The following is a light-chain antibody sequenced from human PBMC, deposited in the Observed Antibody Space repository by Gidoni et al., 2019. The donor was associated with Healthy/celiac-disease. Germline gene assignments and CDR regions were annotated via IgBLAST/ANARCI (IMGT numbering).Light chain of an antibody. CDR2: DAS. CDR1: QDISNY. CDR3: QQYDNLPSIT. J-gene: IGKJ5*01. Sequence: IQMTQSPSSLSASVGDRVTITCKASQDISNYLNWYQQKPGKAPKLLIYDASNLETEVPSRFSGSGSGTDFTFTISSLQPEDIATYYCQQYDNLPSITFGQGTRLEIK. V-gene: IGKV1-33*01.